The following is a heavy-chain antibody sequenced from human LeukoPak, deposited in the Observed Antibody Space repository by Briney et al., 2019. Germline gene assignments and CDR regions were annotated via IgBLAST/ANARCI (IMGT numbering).Heavy chain of an antibody. CDR2: IYHSGST. J-gene: IGHJ4*02. D-gene: IGHD5-18*01. CDR1: GGSISSSNW. CDR3: ARRDSYGRNFDY. Sequence: ASETLSLTCAVSGGSISSSNWWNWVRQPPGKGLEWIGEIYHSGSTNYNPSLKSRVTISVDKSKNQLSLKLNSVTAADTAVYYCARRDSYGRNFDYWGQGTLVTVSS. V-gene: IGHV4-4*02.